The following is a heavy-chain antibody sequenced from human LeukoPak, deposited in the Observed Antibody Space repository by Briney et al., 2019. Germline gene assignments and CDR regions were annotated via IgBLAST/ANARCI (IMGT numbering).Heavy chain of an antibody. CDR1: GFTFSTYW. J-gene: IGHJ4*02. Sequence: PGGSLRLSCAASGFTFSTYWMSWVRQAPGKGLEWVAIIKQDGSEEYYVDSVKGRFTISRDNAKNSLYLQMNSLRAEDTAVYYCARGGNMPDHWGQGALVTVSS. CDR2: IKQDGSEE. CDR3: ARGGNMPDH. D-gene: IGHD1/OR15-1a*01. V-gene: IGHV3-7*01.